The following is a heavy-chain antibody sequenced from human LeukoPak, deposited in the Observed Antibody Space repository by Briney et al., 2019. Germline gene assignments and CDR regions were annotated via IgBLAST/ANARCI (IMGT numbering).Heavy chain of an antibody. Sequence: SETLSLTCSVSGYPISSGYYWGWIRQPSGKGLEWIGSIYHSGSTYHNPSLKSRVTISVDTSKNQLSLKLSSVTAADSAVYYCTRGGDSYLGSSDYWGQGTLVTVSS. D-gene: IGHD2-21*01. J-gene: IGHJ4*02. V-gene: IGHV4-38-2*02. CDR2: IYHSGST. CDR3: TRGGDSYLGSSDY. CDR1: GYPISSGYY.